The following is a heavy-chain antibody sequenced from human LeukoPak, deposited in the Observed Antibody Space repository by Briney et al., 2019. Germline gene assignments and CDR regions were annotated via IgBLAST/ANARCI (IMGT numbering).Heavy chain of an antibody. D-gene: IGHD1-1*01. Sequence: ASVKVSCKASGYTFTSYGISWVRQAPGQGLEWMGWISAYNGNTNYAQKLQGRVTVTTDTSTSTAYMELRSLRSDDTAVYYCARYLLNWNDVPYFDYWGQGTLVTVSS. CDR3: ARYLLNWNDVPYFDY. CDR2: ISAYNGNT. CDR1: GYTFTSYG. J-gene: IGHJ4*02. V-gene: IGHV1-18*01.